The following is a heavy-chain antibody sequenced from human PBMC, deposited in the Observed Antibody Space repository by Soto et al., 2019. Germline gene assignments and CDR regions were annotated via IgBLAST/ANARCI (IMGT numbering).Heavy chain of an antibody. CDR3: TGWVEMATEYYYYGMDV. D-gene: IGHD5-12*01. Sequence: GGSLRLSCAASGFTFSGSAMHWVRQASGKGLEWVGRIRSKANSYATAYAASVKGRFTISRDDSKNTAYLQMNSLKTEDTAVYYCTGWVEMATEYYYYGMDVWGQGTTVTVYS. V-gene: IGHV3-73*01. CDR1: GFTFSGSA. CDR2: IRSKANSYAT. J-gene: IGHJ6*02.